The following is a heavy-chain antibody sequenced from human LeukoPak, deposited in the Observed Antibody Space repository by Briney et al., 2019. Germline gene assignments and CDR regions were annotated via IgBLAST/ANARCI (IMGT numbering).Heavy chain of an antibody. CDR1: GFTFSSNY. D-gene: IGHD2-2*01. Sequence: PGGSLRLSCAASGFTFSSNYMSWVRQAPGKGLEWVSVIYSGGSTYYADSVRGRFTISRDNSKNTLYLQMNSLRAEDTAVYYCARDCSSTSCHDYWGQGTLVTVSS. J-gene: IGHJ4*02. V-gene: IGHV3-66*01. CDR3: ARDCSSTSCHDY. CDR2: IYSGGST.